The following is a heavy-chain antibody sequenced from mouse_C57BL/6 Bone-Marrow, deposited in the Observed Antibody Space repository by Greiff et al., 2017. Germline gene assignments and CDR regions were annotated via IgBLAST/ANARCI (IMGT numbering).Heavy chain of an antibody. CDR2: INYDGSST. V-gene: IGHV5-16*01. CDR1: GFTFSDYY. J-gene: IGHJ1*03. CDR3: ARAPDGYYDWYFDV. Sequence: EVHLVESEGGLVQPGSSMKLSCTASGFTFSDYYMAWVRQVPEKGLEWVANINYDGSSTYYLDSLKSRFIISRDNAKNILYLQMSSLKSEDTATYYCARAPDGYYDWYFDVWGTGTTVTVSS. D-gene: IGHD2-3*01.